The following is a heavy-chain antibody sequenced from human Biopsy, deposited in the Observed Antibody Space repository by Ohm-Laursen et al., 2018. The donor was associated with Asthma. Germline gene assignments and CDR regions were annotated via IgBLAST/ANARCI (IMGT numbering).Heavy chain of an antibody. CDR2: IVFASGAT. CDR3: AAGRTSLQGESLI. J-gene: IGHJ4*01. CDR1: GVALSGYT. D-gene: IGHD2/OR15-2a*01. Sequence: SVKVSCNTSGVALSGYTFEWVRQARGLGLEWIAWIVFASGATNYAQNFQDRLTVTRDVSAGSVSMELRGLSSTDTAVYYCAAGRTSLQGESLIWGQGTLVSVSS. V-gene: IGHV1-58*01.